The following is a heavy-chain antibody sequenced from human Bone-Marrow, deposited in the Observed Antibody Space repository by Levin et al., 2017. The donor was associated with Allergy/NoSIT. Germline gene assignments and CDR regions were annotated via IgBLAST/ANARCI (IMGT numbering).Heavy chain of an antibody. V-gene: IGHV3-48*03. CDR3: AREILDTSLTHIYYYYGMDV. CDR2: INSRGTTK. D-gene: IGHD5-18*01. Sequence: SLPLSCAGSGFPFRNSDMNWVRQVPGKGLEWVSFINSRGTTKFYADSVKGRFTISRDNAKKSLDLEMTGLRADDTGVYYCAREILDTSLTHIYYYYGMDVWGQGTSVTVSS. CDR1: GFPFRNSD. J-gene: IGHJ6*02.